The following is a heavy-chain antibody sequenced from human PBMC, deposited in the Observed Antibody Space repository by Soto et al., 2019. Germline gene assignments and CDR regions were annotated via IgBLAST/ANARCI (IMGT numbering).Heavy chain of an antibody. J-gene: IGHJ4*02. D-gene: IGHD6-6*01. CDR1: GFTVSSNY. Sequence: GGSLRLSCAASGFTVSSNYMSWVRQAPGKGLEWVSVIYSGGSTYYADSVKGRFTISRDNSKNTLYLQMNSLRAEDTAVDYCASVGSTSSPGYWAERALVTVSS. CDR3: ASVGSTSSPGY. CDR2: IYSGGST. V-gene: IGHV3-53*01.